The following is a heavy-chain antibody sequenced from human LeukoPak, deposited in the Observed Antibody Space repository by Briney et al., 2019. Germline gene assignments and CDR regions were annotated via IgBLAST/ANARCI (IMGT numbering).Heavy chain of an antibody. CDR3: HLYCSGGSCYGLPSDY. J-gene: IGHJ4*02. CDR2: INHSGST. CDR1: GFTFSSYS. V-gene: IGHV4-34*08. Sequence: PGGSLRLSCAASGFTFSSYSMNWVRQPPGKGLEWIREINHSGSTNYNPSLKSRVTISVDTSKNQFSLKLSSVTAADTAVYYCHLYCSGGSCYGLPSDYWGQGTLVTVSS. D-gene: IGHD2-15*01.